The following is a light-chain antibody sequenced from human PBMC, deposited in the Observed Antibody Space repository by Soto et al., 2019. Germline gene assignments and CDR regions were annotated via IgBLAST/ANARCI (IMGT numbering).Light chain of an antibody. V-gene: IGLV2-8*01. CDR1: SSDVGGHNH. Sequence: QSALTQPPSASGSPGQSVTISCTGTSSDVGGHNHVSWYQHHPGKVPKLIIYEVIKRPSGVPDRFSGSKSGNTASLTVSGLQAEDEADYYCSSYAAGNNLLFDGGTKVTVL. J-gene: IGLJ2*01. CDR2: EVI. CDR3: SSYAAGNNLL.